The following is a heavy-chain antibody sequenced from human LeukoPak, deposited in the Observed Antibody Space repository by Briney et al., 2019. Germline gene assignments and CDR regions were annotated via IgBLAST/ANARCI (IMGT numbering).Heavy chain of an antibody. Sequence: ASVKVSCKASGYTFTGSFMHWVRQAPAQGLEWMGWINSNTGDTKFAQKFQGRVTMTRDTSISTAYMELSRLRSDDTAVYYCARADPVGYWGQGTQVTVSS. CDR2: INSNTGDT. CDR1: GYTFTGSF. J-gene: IGHJ4*02. V-gene: IGHV1-2*02. CDR3: ARADPVGY.